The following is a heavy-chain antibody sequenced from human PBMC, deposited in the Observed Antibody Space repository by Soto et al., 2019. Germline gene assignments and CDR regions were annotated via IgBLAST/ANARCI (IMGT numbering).Heavy chain of an antibody. D-gene: IGHD6-19*01. CDR3: AREPGCSSGWRHDF. J-gene: IGHJ4*02. V-gene: IGHV3-74*01. CDR2: INSDGSSI. CDR1: GFTFSSYW. Sequence: EVQLVESGGGLVQPGGSLRLSCAASGFTFSSYWMHWVRQAPGKGLVWVSRINSDGSSISYADSVKGRFTISRDNAKNTLYLQMNSLRVEDTAVYYCAREPGCSSGWRHDFWGQGTLVAVSS.